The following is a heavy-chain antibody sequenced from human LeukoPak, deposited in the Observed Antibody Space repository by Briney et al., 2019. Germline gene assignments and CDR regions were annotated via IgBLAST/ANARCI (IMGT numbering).Heavy chain of an antibody. V-gene: IGHV1-2*02. D-gene: IGHD4-17*01. CDR1: GYTFTGYY. CDR2: INPNSGGT. J-gene: IGHJ5*02. CDR3: ARDAGDYGDYENWFDP. Sequence: EASVKVSCKASGYTFTGYYMHWVRQAPGQGLEWMGWINPNSGGTNYAQKFQGRVTMTRDTSISTAYMELSRMRSDDTAVYYCARDAGDYGDYENWFDPWGQGTLVTVSS.